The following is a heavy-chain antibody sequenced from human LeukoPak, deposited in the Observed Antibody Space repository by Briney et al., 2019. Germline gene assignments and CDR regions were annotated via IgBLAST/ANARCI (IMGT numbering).Heavy chain of an antibody. D-gene: IGHD7-27*01. V-gene: IGHV3-74*01. CDR1: GFTFSSHW. CDR2: INGDGSST. CDR3: ASPETGGFFDY. J-gene: IGHJ4*02. Sequence: PGGSLRLSCVASGFTFSSHWVHWVRQVPGKGLVWVSRINGDGSSTNYADSAKGRFTISRDNAKNTLYLQMNSLTIEDTAVYYCASPETGGFFDYWGQGTLVTVAS.